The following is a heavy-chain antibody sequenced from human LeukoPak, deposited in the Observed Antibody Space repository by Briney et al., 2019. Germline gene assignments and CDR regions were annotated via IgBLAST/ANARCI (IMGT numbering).Heavy chain of an antibody. V-gene: IGHV4-61*02. CDR2: IYTSGST. Sequence: KASETLSLTCTVSGRSISSGSYYWSWIRQPAGKGLEWIGRIYTSGSTNYNPSLKSRVTISVDTSKNQFSLKLSSVTAADTAVYYCAEGYDENWFDPWGQGTLVTVSS. CDR3: AEGYDENWFDP. CDR1: GRSISSGSYY. D-gene: IGHD2-2*01. J-gene: IGHJ5*02.